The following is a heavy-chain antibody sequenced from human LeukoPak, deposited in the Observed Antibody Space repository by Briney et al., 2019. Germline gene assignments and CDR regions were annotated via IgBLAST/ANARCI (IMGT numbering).Heavy chain of an antibody. V-gene: IGHV3-48*01. Sequence: PGGSLRLSCAVSGFTFSSQSMNWVRQAPGKGLEWLSHISSSGSTIYYADSVKGRFTISRDNAKNSLYLQKNSLRAEDPAVYFCASWAGTATGFSGPFDYWGQGTLVTVSS. CDR3: ASWAGTATGFSGPFDY. D-gene: IGHD6-13*01. CDR2: ISSSGSTI. CDR1: GFTFSSQS. J-gene: IGHJ4*02.